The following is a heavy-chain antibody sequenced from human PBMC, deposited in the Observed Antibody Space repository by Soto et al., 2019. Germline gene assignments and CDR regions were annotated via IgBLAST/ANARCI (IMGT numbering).Heavy chain of an antibody. CDR3: ARDPVIATFDAFDI. CDR1: GFTFSSYA. D-gene: IGHD3-22*01. Sequence: QVQLVESGGGVVQPGNSLRLSCAASGFTFSSYAMHWVRQAPGKGLEWVAIISFDGSNKYYADSVKGRFTISRDNSKNTLYLQMNSLRADDTAVYYCARDPVIATFDAFDILGQGAMVTVSP. CDR2: ISFDGSNK. V-gene: IGHV3-30-3*01. J-gene: IGHJ3*02.